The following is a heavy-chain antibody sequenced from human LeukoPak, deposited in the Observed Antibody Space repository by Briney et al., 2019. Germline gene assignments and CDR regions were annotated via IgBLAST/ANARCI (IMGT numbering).Heavy chain of an antibody. V-gene: IGHV3-7*01. CDR3: SRDYAAVPGGDY. Sequence: GGSLRLSCAASGFSFTNYWMSWVRQAPGKGLEWVANIKQDGSESAYVASVKGRFTTSRDNANNFLYLQMNNLRVEDTAVYYCSRDYAAVPGGDYWGQGVLVTVSS. D-gene: IGHD2-2*01. CDR2: IKQDGSES. J-gene: IGHJ4*02. CDR1: GFSFTNYW.